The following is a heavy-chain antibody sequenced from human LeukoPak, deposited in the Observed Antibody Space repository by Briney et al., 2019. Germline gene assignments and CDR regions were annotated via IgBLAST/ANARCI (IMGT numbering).Heavy chain of an antibody. CDR3: ARDRLTMVRGVPPYGMDV. J-gene: IGHJ6*02. V-gene: IGHV4-4*07. Sequence: PSETLSLTCTVSGGSISSYYWSWIRQPAGKGLEWIGRIYTSGSTNYNPSLKSRVTMSVDTSKNQFSLKLSSVTAADTAVYYCARDRLTMVRGVPPYGMDVWGQGTTVTVSS. D-gene: IGHD3-10*01. CDR1: GGSISSYY. CDR2: IYTSGST.